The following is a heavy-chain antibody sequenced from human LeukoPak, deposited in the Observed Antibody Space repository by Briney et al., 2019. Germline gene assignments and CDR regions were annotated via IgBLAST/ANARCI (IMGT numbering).Heavy chain of an antibody. CDR1: GGSISSGSYY. D-gene: IGHD6-19*01. CDR3: ARGSLSVAGEEAY. J-gene: IGHJ4*02. V-gene: IGHV4-61*02. Sequence: SETLSLTCTVSGGSISSGSYYWSWIRQPAGKGLEWIGRIYTSGSTNYNPSLKSRVTISVDTSKNQFSLKLSSVTAADTAVYYCARGSLSVAGEEAYWGQGTLVTVSS. CDR2: IYTSGST.